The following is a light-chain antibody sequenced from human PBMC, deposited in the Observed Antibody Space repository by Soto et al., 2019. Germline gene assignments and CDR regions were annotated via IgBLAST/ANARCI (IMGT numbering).Light chain of an antibody. CDR2: SAS. CDR1: QTVNID. J-gene: IGKJ3*01. Sequence: EIVLTQSPATLSVSPGERATLSCRASQTVNIDLVWYQQKPGQVPNVLMFSASARETDVPARFIGGGSATEFTLTISSVQPEDSAVYYCQQYNTWPFTFDPGTKVDIK. CDR3: QQYNTWPFT. V-gene: IGKV3D-15*01.